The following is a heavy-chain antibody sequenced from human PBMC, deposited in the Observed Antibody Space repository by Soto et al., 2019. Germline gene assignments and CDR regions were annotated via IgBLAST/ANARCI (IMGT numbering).Heavy chain of an antibody. CDR1: GYSFINYW. CDR3: ARQDSSGYSGMDF. V-gene: IGHV5-10-1*01. J-gene: IGHJ6*02. Sequence: PGESLKISCKGSGYSFINYWISWVRQMPGKGLEWMGRIDTSDSYTNYSPSFQGHVTISVDKSISTAYLQWSSLKASDTAMYYCARQDSSGYSGMDFWGQGTTVTVSS. CDR2: IDTSDSYT. D-gene: IGHD3-22*01.